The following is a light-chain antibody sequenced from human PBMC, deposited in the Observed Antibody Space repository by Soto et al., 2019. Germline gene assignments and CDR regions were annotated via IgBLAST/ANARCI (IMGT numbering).Light chain of an antibody. V-gene: IGLV2-14*01. CDR1: SSDVGGYNY. Sequence: QSVLTQPASVSGSPGQSITISCTGTSSDVGGYNYVSWYQQHPGKAPKLMIYDVSNRPSGVSSRFSGSKSGNTASLTISGLQAEDEADYCCSSYTSSSTLLYVFGTGTKVTVL. J-gene: IGLJ1*01. CDR2: DVS. CDR3: SSYTSSSTLLYV.